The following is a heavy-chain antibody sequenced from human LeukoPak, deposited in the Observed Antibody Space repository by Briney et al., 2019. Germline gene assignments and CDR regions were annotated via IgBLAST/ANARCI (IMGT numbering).Heavy chain of an antibody. CDR2: IYSGGST. Sequence: GGSLRLSCAVSGFTFSSCSMSWVRQAPGKGLEWVSVIYSGGSTYYADSVKGRFTISRDNSKNTLYLQMNSLRAEDTAVYYCAKSIAVAGSFDYWGQGTLVTVSS. CDR1: GFTFSSCS. J-gene: IGHJ4*02. CDR3: AKSIAVAGSFDY. D-gene: IGHD6-19*01. V-gene: IGHV3-53*01.